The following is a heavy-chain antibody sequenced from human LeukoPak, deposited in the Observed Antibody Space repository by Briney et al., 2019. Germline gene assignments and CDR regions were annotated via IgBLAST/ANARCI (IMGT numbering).Heavy chain of an antibody. CDR1: GGTISSYSYY. D-gene: IGHD6-13*01. Sequence: SETLSLTCTVSGGTISSYSYYWVWIRQPPGKELVWIRSIYYSGSTYSNPCHKRLTTISVETPKNQFSLNLSSVTAADTAVYYCARNPGYSSRTHLFDPWPQGTLVTVSS. J-gene: IGHJ5*02. CDR2: IYYSGST. CDR3: ARNPGYSSRTHLFDP. V-gene: IGHV4-39*01.